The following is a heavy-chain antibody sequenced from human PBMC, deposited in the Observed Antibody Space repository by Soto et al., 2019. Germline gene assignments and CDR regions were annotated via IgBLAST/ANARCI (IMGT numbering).Heavy chain of an antibody. J-gene: IGHJ5*02. V-gene: IGHV3-74*01. CDR2: IDSDGSST. CDR1: EFTFSDYW. Sequence: GGSVRLSCADSEFTFSDYWMNWVRQAPGKGLVWVSRIDSDGSSTSYADSVKGRFTISRDNAKNTLYLQMNSLRAEDTAVHYCAKSNWFDPWGQGSLVTVSS. CDR3: AKSNWFDP.